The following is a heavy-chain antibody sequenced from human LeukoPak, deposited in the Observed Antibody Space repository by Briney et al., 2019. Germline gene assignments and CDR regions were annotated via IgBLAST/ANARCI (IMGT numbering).Heavy chain of an antibody. J-gene: IGHJ4*02. CDR3: VRDPEMATTLFDY. V-gene: IGHV3-21*01. Sequence: GGSLRLSCAASGFTFSSYSMNWVRQAPGKGLEWVSSISSSSSYIYYADSVKGRFTISRDNAKNSLYLQMNSLRAEDTAVYYCVRDPEMATTLFDYRGQGTLVTVSS. CDR1: GFTFSSYS. D-gene: IGHD5-24*01. CDR2: ISSSSSYI.